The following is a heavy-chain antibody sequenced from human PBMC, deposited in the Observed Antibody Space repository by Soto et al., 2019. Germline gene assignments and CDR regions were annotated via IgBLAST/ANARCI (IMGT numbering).Heavy chain of an antibody. D-gene: IGHD3-10*01. Sequence: EVQLLESGGGLVQPGGSLRLSCAASGFTFSSYAMSWVRQAPGKGLEWVSAISGSGGSTYYADSVKGRFTISRDNSKNPLYLQMNSLRAEDTAVYYCAKGGSSGSGSYYHYWGQGTLVTVSS. CDR1: GFTFSSYA. CDR2: ISGSGGST. V-gene: IGHV3-23*01. CDR3: AKGGSSGSGSYYHY. J-gene: IGHJ4*02.